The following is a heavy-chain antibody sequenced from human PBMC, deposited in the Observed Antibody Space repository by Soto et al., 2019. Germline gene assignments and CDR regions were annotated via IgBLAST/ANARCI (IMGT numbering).Heavy chain of an antibody. D-gene: IGHD6-13*01. J-gene: IGHJ6*02. CDR3: ARTYSSSYGMDV. Sequence: QVQLVQSGAEVKKPGASVKVSCKASGYSYTSYGISWVQQALGQGLEWMGWISAYNGNTNYAQKLQGRVTMTTDVSTSTAYMELRSLRSDDTAVYYCARTYSSSYGMDVWGQGTTVTVSS. CDR1: GYSYTSYG. CDR2: ISAYNGNT. V-gene: IGHV1-18*01.